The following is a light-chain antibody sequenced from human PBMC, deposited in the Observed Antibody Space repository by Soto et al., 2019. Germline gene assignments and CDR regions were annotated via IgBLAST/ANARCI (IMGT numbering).Light chain of an antibody. CDR3: GTWDNSLSAVV. J-gene: IGLJ2*01. CDR2: DSN. V-gene: IGLV1-51*01. Sequence: QSVLTQPPSVSAAPGQKVTISCSGSSSNIGHNYVFWYQQLPGTAPKLLIYDSNERPSGIPDRFSGSKSGTSAALGITGLQTGDEADYYCGTWDNSLSAVVFGGGTKLTVL. CDR1: SSNIGHNY.